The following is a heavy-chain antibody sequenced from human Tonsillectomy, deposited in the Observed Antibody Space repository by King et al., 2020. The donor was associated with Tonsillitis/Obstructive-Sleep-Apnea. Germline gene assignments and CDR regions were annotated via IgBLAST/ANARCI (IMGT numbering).Heavy chain of an antibody. CDR3: VVGADAFDI. J-gene: IGHJ3*02. D-gene: IGHD3-10*01. CDR1: GFTFSDYP. V-gene: IGHV3-30*04. Sequence: VQLVESGGGVVQPGRSLRLSCAASGFTFSDYPMHWVRQAPGKGLEWGAVTSFDGRNRYSADSVKGRFTISRDNSKSTLHLQMSSLRTEDTAVYYCVVGADAFDIWGQGTTVTVSS. CDR2: TSFDGRNR.